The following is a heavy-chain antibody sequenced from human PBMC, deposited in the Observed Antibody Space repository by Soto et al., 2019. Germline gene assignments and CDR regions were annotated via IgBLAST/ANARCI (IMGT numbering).Heavy chain of an antibody. CDR2: ISYDGSIK. CDR3: AKDLIHFWLLERGIDS. Sequence: GGSLRLSCAASGFTFSSYGMHWVRQAPGKGLEWVAVISYDGSIKYYADSVKGRFTISRDNSKNTLDLQMNGLRAEDTAVYYCAKDLIHFWLLERGIDSWGQGTLVTVSS. V-gene: IGHV3-30*18. D-gene: IGHD3-9*01. J-gene: IGHJ4*02. CDR1: GFTFSSYG.